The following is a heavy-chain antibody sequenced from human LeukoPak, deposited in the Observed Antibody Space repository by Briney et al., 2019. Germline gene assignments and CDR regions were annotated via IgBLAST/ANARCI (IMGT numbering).Heavy chain of an antibody. J-gene: IGHJ4*02. CDR1: GFTFSSYA. D-gene: IGHD6-19*01. CDR3: ARDRSWMVPFDY. V-gene: IGHV3-30-3*01. Sequence: GRSLRLSCAASGFTFSSYAMHWVRQAPGKGLEWVAVISYDGSNKYYADSAKGRFTISRDNSKNTLYLQMNSLRAEDTAVYYCARDRSWMVPFDYWGQGTLVTVSS. CDR2: ISYDGSNK.